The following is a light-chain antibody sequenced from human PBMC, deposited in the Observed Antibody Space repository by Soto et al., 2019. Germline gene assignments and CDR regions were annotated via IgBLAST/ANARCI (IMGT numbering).Light chain of an antibody. J-gene: IGLJ1*01. CDR1: SSDIGAYDY. CDR2: EVN. V-gene: IGLV2-14*01. CDR3: FSFTNTSTHV. Sequence: ALTQPASLSGSPGQSITISCTGTSSDIGAYDYVSWFQQHPGKAPKLMISEVNNRPSGVSNRFSGSKSGNTAYLTISGLQVEDEAEYFCFSFTNTSTHVLGNGTKVT.